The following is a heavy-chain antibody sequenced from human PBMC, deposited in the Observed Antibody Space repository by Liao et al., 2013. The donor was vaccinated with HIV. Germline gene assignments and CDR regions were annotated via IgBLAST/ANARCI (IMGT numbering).Heavy chain of an antibody. J-gene: IGHJ4*02. CDR2: INHGGST. V-gene: IGHV4-34*01. CDR1: GGPFSGYY. Sequence: QVQLEQWGAGLLRPSETLSLTCAVYGGPFSGYYWSWIRQPPGKGLEWIGEINHGGSTNYNPSLKSRITISVDTSKNQSSLKLNSVTAADTAVYFCARGKETIFGVVTTFFDFWGQGTLVAVSS. CDR3: ARGKETIFGVVTTFFDF. D-gene: IGHD3-3*01.